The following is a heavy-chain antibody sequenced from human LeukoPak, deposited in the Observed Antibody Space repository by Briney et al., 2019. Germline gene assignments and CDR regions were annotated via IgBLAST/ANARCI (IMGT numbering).Heavy chain of an antibody. D-gene: IGHD6-13*01. V-gene: IGHV4-30-4*08. CDR2: IFYSGST. Sequence: PSETLSLTCTVSGGSISSGDNYWSWIRQPPGKGLEWIGYIFYSGSTYYNPSLKSRVTISLDTYKNQFSLALSSMSAADTAVYYCARGDLYSSSWYNWGQGTLVTVSS. CDR1: GGSISSGDNY. CDR3: ARGDLYSSSWYN. J-gene: IGHJ4*02.